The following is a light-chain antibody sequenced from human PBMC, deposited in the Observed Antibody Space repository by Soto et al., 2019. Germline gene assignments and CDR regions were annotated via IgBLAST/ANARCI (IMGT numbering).Light chain of an antibody. CDR2: DVS. CDR3: QQFNSFPLT. Sequence: AIQLTQSPSSLSASVGDRVTITCRASQGISSTLAWYQQKPGKAPKVLIYDVSSLESGVPSRFIGSGSGADFTLTISSLQPEDFATYYCQQFNSFPLTFGPGTTVDIK. CDR1: QGISST. V-gene: IGKV1-13*02. J-gene: IGKJ3*01.